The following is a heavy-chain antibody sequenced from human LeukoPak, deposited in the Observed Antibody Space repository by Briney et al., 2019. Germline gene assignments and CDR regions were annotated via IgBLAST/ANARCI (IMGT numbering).Heavy chain of an antibody. Sequence: PSETLSLTCTVSGGSISSYCWSWIRQPPGKGLEWIGYIYYSGNTNYNPSLKSRVTISVDTSKTQFSLKLSSVTAADTAVYYCARDRVTMVRGVPSGMDVWGKGTTVTVSS. CDR2: IYYSGNT. J-gene: IGHJ6*04. CDR3: ARDRVTMVRGVPSGMDV. D-gene: IGHD3-10*01. V-gene: IGHV4-59*01. CDR1: GGSISSYC.